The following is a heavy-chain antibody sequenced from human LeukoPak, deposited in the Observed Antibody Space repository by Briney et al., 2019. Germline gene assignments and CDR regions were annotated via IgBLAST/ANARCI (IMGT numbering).Heavy chain of an antibody. D-gene: IGHD6-13*01. J-gene: IGHJ4*02. Sequence: PSETLSLTCAVYGGSFSGYYWSWIRQPPGKGLEWIGEINHSGSTNYNPSLKSRVTISVDTSKNQFSLKLSSVTAVDTAVYYCARGLSSWYLDGWGQGTLVTVSS. CDR2: INHSGST. CDR1: GGSFSGYY. V-gene: IGHV4-34*01. CDR3: ARGLSSWYLDG.